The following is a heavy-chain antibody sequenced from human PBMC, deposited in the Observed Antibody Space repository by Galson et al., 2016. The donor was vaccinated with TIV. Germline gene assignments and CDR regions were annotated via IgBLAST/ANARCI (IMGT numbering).Heavy chain of an antibody. J-gene: IGHJ6*02. D-gene: IGHD3-3*01. CDR3: ARAEIYDFWSGFPGGPYGMDV. CDR2: INSNTGKP. Sequence: SVKVSCKASGYTFTRYTMNWVRQAPGQGLEWMGWINSNTGKPTYAQGFTGRFVFSLDTSVTTAYLQISSLKAEDTAVYYCARAEIYDFWSGFPGGPYGMDVWGQGTTVTVSS. CDR1: GYTFTRYT. V-gene: IGHV7-4-1*02.